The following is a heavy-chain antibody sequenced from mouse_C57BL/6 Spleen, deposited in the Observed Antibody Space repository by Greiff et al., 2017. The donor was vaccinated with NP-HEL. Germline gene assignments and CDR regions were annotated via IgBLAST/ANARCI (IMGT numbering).Heavy chain of an antibody. V-gene: IGHV1-55*01. CDR3: ARRYYYGSSYWFAY. J-gene: IGHJ3*01. CDR2: IYPGSGST. D-gene: IGHD1-1*01. CDR1: GYTFTSYW. Sequence: QVQLQQSGAELVKPGASVKMSCKASGYTFTSYWITWVKQRPGQGLEWIGDIYPGSGSTNYNEKFKSKATLTVDPSSSTAYMQLSSLTSEDSAVYDCARRYYYGSSYWFAYWGQGTLVTVSA.